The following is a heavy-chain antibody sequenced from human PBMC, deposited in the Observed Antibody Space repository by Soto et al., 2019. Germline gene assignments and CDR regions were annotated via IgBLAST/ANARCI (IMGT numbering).Heavy chain of an antibody. Sequence: QVQLVESGGGVIQPGTSLSLSCGSSGFTFRSFGMYWVRQAPGKGLEWVAVVSYDGNNKYYADSVKGRFTVSRDNAKNMLYLQMTSLRGEDTAVYYCAKDVGQQLVLNYGMDVWGQGTKVTVSS. CDR2: VSYDGNNK. CDR1: GFTFRSFG. J-gene: IGHJ6*02. D-gene: IGHD6-13*01. V-gene: IGHV3-30*18. CDR3: AKDVGQQLVLNYGMDV.